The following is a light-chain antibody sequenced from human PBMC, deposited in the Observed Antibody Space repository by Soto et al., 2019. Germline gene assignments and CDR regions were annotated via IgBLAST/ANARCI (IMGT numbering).Light chain of an antibody. J-gene: IGLJ3*02. CDR1: SSDVGGYNY. Sequence: QAVVTQPASVSGSPGQSITISCTGTSSDVGGYNYVSWYQQHPGKAPKLMIYDVSNRPSGVFNRFSGSKSGNTASLTISGLQAEDEADYYCSSYASSSTLRVFGGGTKLTVL. CDR2: DVS. V-gene: IGLV2-14*01. CDR3: SSYASSSTLRV.